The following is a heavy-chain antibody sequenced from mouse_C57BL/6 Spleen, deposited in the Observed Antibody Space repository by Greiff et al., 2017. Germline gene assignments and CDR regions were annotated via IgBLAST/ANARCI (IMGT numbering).Heavy chain of an antibody. J-gene: IGHJ4*01. V-gene: IGHV2-6-1*01. CDR2: IWSDGSK. CDR1: GFSLTSYG. CDR3: ARQEECYYGMDD. Sequence: VMLVESGPGLVAPSQSLSITCTVSGFSLTSYGVHWARQPPGKGLEWLVVIWSDGSKTYNSALKSRLRIRKANSKSQVFLKMNRFQTDDTAMYSSARQEECYYGMDDWGQGTSVTVSS.